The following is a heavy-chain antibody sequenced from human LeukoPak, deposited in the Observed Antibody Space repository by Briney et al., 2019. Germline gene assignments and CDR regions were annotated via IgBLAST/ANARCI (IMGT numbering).Heavy chain of an antibody. CDR2: INPGNGNT. J-gene: IGHJ4*02. D-gene: IGHD1-26*01. CDR1: GYTFINYG. CDR3: GKEATVISLARSYFDY. V-gene: IGHV1-3*01. Sequence: ASVKVSCKASGYTFINYGIHWVRQAPGQRPEWLGWINPGNGNTRYSERFQGRVTFTRDTSANTAYMELSSLRSEDTAMHYCGKEATVISLARSYFDYWGPGTLVTVSS.